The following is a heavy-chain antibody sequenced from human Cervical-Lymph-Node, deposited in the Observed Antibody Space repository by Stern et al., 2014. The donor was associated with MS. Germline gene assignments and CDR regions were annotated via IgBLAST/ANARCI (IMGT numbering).Heavy chain of an antibody. J-gene: IGHJ4*02. CDR2: FYPSGGCT. Sequence: QVQLVQSGTEVKTTGASVKVSCKASGYTFTSYYVHWVRQAPGQGLEWMGVFYPSGGCTTYAQKFQGRVTMTGDTSTTTVYMDLSSLTSNDTAVYYCAKGASWGYSGFECLFYWGQGTLVTVSS. CDR1: GYTFTSYY. CDR3: AKGASWGYSGFECLFY. V-gene: IGHV1-46*01. D-gene: IGHD5-12*01.